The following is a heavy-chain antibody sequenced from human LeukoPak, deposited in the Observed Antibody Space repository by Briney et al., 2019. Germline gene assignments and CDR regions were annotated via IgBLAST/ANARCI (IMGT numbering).Heavy chain of an antibody. J-gene: IGHJ5*02. D-gene: IGHD6-19*01. Sequence: GGSLRLSCAASGFSFSSYEMNWVRQTPGKGLEWVSHISSSSSTVYYADSVRGRFTISRDNAKNSLFLQMNSLRAEDTAIYYCAREDSSGWYTRWFDPWGQGTLVTASS. CDR1: GFSFSSYE. CDR3: AREDSSGWYTRWFDP. CDR2: ISSSSSTV. V-gene: IGHV3-48*03.